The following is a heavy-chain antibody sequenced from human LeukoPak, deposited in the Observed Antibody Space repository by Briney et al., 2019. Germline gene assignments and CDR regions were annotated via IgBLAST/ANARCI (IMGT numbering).Heavy chain of an antibody. CDR2: IYHSGST. CDR3: ARTRGQSGVLDY. J-gene: IGHJ4*02. Sequence: SETLSLTCTVSGGSISSYYWSWIRQPPGKGLEWIGYIYHSGSTYYNPSLKSRVTISVDRSKNQFSLKLSSVTAADTAVYYCARTRGQSGVLDYWGQGTLVTVSS. D-gene: IGHD2-8*01. CDR1: GGSISSYY. V-gene: IGHV4-59*12.